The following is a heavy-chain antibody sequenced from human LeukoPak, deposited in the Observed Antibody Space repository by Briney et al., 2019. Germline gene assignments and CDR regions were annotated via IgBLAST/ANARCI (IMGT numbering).Heavy chain of an antibody. J-gene: IGHJ4*02. CDR1: GLTFSDYS. V-gene: IGHV3-48*02. CDR3: AREISGILGFDY. D-gene: IGHD6-13*01. Sequence: QPGGSLRLSCVVSGLTFSDYSMNWVRRAPGKGLEWVSYIGSSSSPIYYSDSVKGRFTISRDNAKNSLFLEMNSLRDEDTAVYYCAREISGILGFDYWGRGTLVTVSS. CDR2: IGSSSSPI.